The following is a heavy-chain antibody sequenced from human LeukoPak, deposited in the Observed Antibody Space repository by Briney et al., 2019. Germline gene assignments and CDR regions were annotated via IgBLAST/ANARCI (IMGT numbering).Heavy chain of an antibody. D-gene: IGHD3-16*01. CDR3: ARQGGPGFDY. CDR2: IKEDGSEK. Sequence: GGSLRLSCAASGFTFRSHWMTWVRQPPGKGLQWVANIKEDGSEKYYVGSVRGRFTISRDNAKNSLYLQMNSLRAEDTALYYCARQGGPGFDYWGQGTLVTVSS. J-gene: IGHJ4*02. V-gene: IGHV3-7*01. CDR1: GFTFRSHW.